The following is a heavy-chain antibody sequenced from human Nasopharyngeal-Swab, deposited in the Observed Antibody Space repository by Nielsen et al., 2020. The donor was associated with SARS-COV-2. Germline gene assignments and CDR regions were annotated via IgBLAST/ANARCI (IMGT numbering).Heavy chain of an antibody. CDR2: IWYDGSNK. J-gene: IGHJ3*02. CDR1: GFTFSSYG. V-gene: IGHV3-33*01. D-gene: IGHD3-3*01. CDR3: ARGPRLLRFLEWLFSLDAFDI. Sequence: GGSLRLSCAASGFTFSSYGMHWVRQAPGKGLEWVAGIWYDGSNKYYADSVKGRFTISRDNSKNTLYLQMNSLRAEDTAVYYCARGPRLLRFLEWLFSLDAFDIWGQGTMVTVSS.